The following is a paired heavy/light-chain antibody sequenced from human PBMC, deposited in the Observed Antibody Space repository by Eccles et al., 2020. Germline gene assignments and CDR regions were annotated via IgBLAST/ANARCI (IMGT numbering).Light chain of an antibody. CDR1: SSDVGGYNY. V-gene: IGLV2-11*01. CDR3: CSYAGSYTFV. CDR2: DVS. J-gene: IGLJ1*01. Sequence: QSALTQPRSVSGSPGQSVTISCTGSSSDVGGYNYVSWYQQHPGKAPKLMIYDVSRRPSGVPDRFSGSKSGNTASLTISGLQAEDEADYYCCSYAGSYTFVFGTETKVTVL.
Heavy chain of an antibody. J-gene: IGHJ4*02. CDR3: AKWGSSSWAGTFDY. CDR2: ISGSGGST. CDR1: GFTFSTYP. D-gene: IGHD6-13*01. Sequence: EVQLLESGGGLVQPGGSLRLSCVASGFTFSTYPMSWVRQAPGKGLEWVSAISGSGGSTYYADSVKGRFTISRDNSKNTLYLQMNNLRAEDTAVYYCAKWGSSSWAGTFDYWGQGTLVTVSS. V-gene: IGHV3-23*01.